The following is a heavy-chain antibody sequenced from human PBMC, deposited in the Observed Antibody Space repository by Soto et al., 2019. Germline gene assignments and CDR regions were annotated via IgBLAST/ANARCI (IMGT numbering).Heavy chain of an antibody. J-gene: IGHJ4*02. D-gene: IGHD6-13*01. CDR2: ISGSGGST. CDR1: GFTFSSYA. CDR3: AKADKIIGAAGTL. Sequence: PGGFLRLSCTASGFTFSSYAMSWVRQAPGKGLEWVSAISGSGGSTYYADSVKGRFTISRGNSKNTLYLQMNSLRAEETAVYYCAKADKIIGAAGTLRGPGTLVTGSS. V-gene: IGHV3-23*01.